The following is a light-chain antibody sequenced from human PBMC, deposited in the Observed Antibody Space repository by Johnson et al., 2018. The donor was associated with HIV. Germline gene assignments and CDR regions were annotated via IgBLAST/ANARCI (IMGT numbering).Light chain of an antibody. Sequence: QSVLTQSPSVSAAPGQKVTISCSGSSSNIGNNYVSWYQQLPGTAPKLLIYDNNKRPSGIPDRFSGSKSGTSATLGITGLQTGDEADYYGGTWHSALSGGGVCGTGTRVTVL. CDR3: GTWHSALSGGGV. V-gene: IGLV1-51*01. CDR1: SSNIGNNY. J-gene: IGLJ1*01. CDR2: DNN.